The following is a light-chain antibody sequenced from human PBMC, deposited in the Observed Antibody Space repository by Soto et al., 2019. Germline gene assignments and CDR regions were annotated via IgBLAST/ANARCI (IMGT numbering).Light chain of an antibody. Sequence: IVLTQSHVPLSLSTGEITTLSCSASQSVNSRFLAWYQQKPGQAPRLLIYGASSRATGIPDRFSGSGSGTDFTLTISRLEPEDFAVYYCQQYGNSPTWPVGQGGKADIK. J-gene: IGKJ1*01. V-gene: IGKV3-20*01. CDR1: QSVNSRF. CDR3: QQYGNSPTWP. CDR2: GAS.